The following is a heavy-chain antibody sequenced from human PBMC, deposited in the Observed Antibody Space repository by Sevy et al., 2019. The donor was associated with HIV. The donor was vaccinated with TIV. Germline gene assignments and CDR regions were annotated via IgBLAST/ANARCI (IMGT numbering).Heavy chain of an antibody. J-gene: IGHJ6*02. D-gene: IGHD2-8*02. CDR2: IIPIFGTA. Sequence: ASVKVSCKASGGTFSSYAISWVRQASGQGLEWMGGIIPIFGTANYAQKFQGRVTITADESTSTAYMELSSLRSEDTAVYYCARACTGGVCYSYYYGMDVWGQGTTVTVSS. CDR1: GGTFSSYA. CDR3: ARACTGGVCYSYYYGMDV. V-gene: IGHV1-69*13.